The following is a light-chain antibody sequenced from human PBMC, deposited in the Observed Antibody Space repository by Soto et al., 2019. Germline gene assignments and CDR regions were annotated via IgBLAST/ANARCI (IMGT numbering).Light chain of an antibody. CDR2: EVS. CDR3: SSFRSGTTL. CDR1: NSDVGGYNY. J-gene: IGLJ1*01. Sequence: QSVLTQPASVSGSPGQSITISCTGTNSDVGGYNYVSWYHQHPGKAPKLMIYEVSNRPSGVSDRFSGSKSGNTASLTISGLQAEDEADYYCSSFRSGTTLFGTGTKV. V-gene: IGLV2-14*01.